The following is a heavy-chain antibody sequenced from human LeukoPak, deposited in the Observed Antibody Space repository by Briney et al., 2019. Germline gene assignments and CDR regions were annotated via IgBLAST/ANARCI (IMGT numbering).Heavy chain of an antibody. D-gene: IGHD5-18*01. V-gene: IGHV3-30-3*01. CDR3: ASAPGQLWSPFDY. CDR1: GFTFSSYA. Sequence: GGSLRLSCAASGFTFSSYAMHWVRQAPGKGLEWVAVISYDGSNKYYADSVKGRFTISRDNSKNTLYLQMNSLRAEDTAVYYCASAPGQLWSPFDYWGRGTLVTVSS. CDR2: ISYDGSNK. J-gene: IGHJ4*02.